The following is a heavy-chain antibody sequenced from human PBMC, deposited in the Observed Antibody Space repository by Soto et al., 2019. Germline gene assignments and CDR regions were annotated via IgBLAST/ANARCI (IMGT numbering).Heavy chain of an antibody. J-gene: IGHJ4*01. CDR1: GFTFSSYR. Sequence: GGSLRLSCAASGFTFSSYRMHWVRQAPGKGLEWVAVISYDGSNKYYADSVKGRFTISRDNSKNTLYLQMNSLRAEDTAVYYCAKGDPPHWGHGTLVTCSS. CDR3: AKGDPPH. V-gene: IGHV3-30*18. CDR2: ISYDGSNK.